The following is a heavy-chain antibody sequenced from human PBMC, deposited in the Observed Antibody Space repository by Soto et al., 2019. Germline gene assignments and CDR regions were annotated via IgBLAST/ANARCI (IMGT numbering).Heavy chain of an antibody. CDR3: TTQEDSSGYFDY. Sequence: GESLKISCAASGFTFSNAWMSWVRQAPGKGLEWVGRIKSKTDGGTTDYAAPVKGRFTISRDDSKNTLYLQMNSLKTEDTAVYYCTTQEDSSGYFDYWGQGTLVTVSS. D-gene: IGHD3-22*01. CDR2: IKSKTDGGTT. CDR1: GFTFSNAW. J-gene: IGHJ4*02. V-gene: IGHV3-15*01.